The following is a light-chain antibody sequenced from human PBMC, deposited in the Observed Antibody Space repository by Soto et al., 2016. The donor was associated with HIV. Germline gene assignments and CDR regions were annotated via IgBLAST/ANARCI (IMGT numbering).Light chain of an antibody. CDR1: NIGSKS. V-gene: IGLV3-21*03. CDR2: DDS. CDR3: QVWDSSSDHWV. J-gene: IGLJ3*02. Sequence: SYELTQSPSVSVAPGKTARIACGGNNIGSKSVHWYQQKPGQAPVLVVYDDSDRPSGIPERFSGSNSGNSATLTISRVEIGDEADYYCQVWDSSSDHWVFGGGTKLTVL.